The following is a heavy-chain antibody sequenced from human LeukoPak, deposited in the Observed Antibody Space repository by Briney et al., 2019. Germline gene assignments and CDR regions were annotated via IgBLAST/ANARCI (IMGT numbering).Heavy chain of an antibody. Sequence: SQTLSLTCAISGDSVSSNSAAWNWFRQSPSRGLEWLGRTYYRSKWYNDYAVSVESRITFNPDTSKNHFSLHLNSVTPEDTAMYYCARQGPTWPFDFWGQGTLVTVSS. V-gene: IGHV6-1*01. CDR2: TYYRSKWYN. J-gene: IGHJ4*02. CDR3: ARQGPTWPFDF. CDR1: GDSVSSNSAA. D-gene: IGHD5-24*01.